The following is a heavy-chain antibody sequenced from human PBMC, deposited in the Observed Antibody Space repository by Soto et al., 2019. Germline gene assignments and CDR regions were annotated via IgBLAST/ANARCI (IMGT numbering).Heavy chain of an antibody. V-gene: IGHV3-30-3*01. CDR3: ARGEGSSPFPSSWYSFRLDY. CDR2: ISYDGSNK. D-gene: IGHD6-13*01. Sequence: QVQLVESGGGVVQPGRSLRLSCAASGFTFSSYAMHWVRQAPGKGLEWVAVISYDGSNKYYADSVKGRFTISRDNSKKTLYLQMNSLRAEDTAVYYCARGEGSSPFPSSWYSFRLDYWGQGTLVTVSS. J-gene: IGHJ4*02. CDR1: GFTFSSYA.